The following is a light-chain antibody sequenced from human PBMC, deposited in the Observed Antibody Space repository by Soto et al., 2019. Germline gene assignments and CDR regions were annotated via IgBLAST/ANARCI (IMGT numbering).Light chain of an antibody. CDR3: QQSSSTLYT. CDR2: AAS. V-gene: IGKV1-39*01. CDR1: QSIGTT. J-gene: IGKJ2*01. Sequence: DIQMTQSPSFLSASVGDRVTITCRASQSIGTTLSWYQQKPGKAPKLLIHAASSLQSGVPSRFSGSGSGTDFTLTISSLQPEAFAVYYCQQSSSTLYTFGQGTNLEIK.